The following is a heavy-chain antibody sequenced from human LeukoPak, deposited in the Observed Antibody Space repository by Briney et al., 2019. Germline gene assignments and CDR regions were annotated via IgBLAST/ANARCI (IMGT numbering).Heavy chain of an antibody. Sequence: GASVKVSCKASGYTFTSYGISWVRQAPGQGLEWMGWINPNSGGTNYAQKFQGRVTMTRDTSISTAYMELSRLRSDDTAVYYCARDMGLYSSSTEYFQHWGQGTLVTVSS. J-gene: IGHJ1*01. D-gene: IGHD6-6*01. V-gene: IGHV1-2*02. CDR3: ARDMGLYSSSTEYFQH. CDR2: INPNSGGT. CDR1: GYTFTSYG.